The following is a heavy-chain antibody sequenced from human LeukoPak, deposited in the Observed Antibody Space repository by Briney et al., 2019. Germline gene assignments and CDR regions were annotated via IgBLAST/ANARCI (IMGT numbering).Heavy chain of an antibody. Sequence: SETLSLTCTVSGGSISSYYWSWIRQPPGKGLEWIGYIYYSGSTNYNSSLKSRVTISVDTSKNQFSLKLSSVTAADTAVYYCARLGIAVAEAWGQGTLVTVSS. CDR3: ARLGIAVAEA. CDR2: IYYSGST. J-gene: IGHJ5*02. V-gene: IGHV4-59*01. CDR1: GGSISSYY. D-gene: IGHD6-19*01.